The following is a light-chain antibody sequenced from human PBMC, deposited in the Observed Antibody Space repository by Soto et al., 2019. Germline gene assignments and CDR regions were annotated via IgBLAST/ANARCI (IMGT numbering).Light chain of an antibody. J-gene: IGLJ3*02. CDR3: GTWYRRHHLRL. V-gene: IGLV1-51*01. CDR2: DKN. Sequence: QSVLTQPPSVSAAPGQKVIISCSGSSSNIGSNYVSWYQQLPGTAPKLLIYDKNERPSWMPDRFSASKSGTSAALCITGLETGYDADYNCGTWYRRHHLRLFGGRTKLTVL. CDR1: SSNIGSNY.